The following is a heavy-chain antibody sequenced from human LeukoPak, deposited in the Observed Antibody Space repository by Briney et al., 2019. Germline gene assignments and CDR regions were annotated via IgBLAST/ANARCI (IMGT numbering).Heavy chain of an antibody. CDR1: GTYW. CDR3: ASPSGWYRADY. D-gene: IGHD6-19*01. V-gene: IGHV3-74*01. J-gene: IGHJ4*02. CDR2: INSDGSWT. Sequence: GGSLRLSCAASGTYWMHWVRQAPGKGLVWVSHINSDGSWTGYADSVKGRFTISKDNAKNTVSLQMNNLRAEDTAVYYCASPSGWYRADYWGQGTLVTVSS.